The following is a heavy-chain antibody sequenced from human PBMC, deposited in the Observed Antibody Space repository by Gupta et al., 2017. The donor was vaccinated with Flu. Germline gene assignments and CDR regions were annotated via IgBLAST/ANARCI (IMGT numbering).Heavy chain of an antibody. CDR1: TFSSYG. Sequence: TFSSYGMHWVRQAPGKGLEWVAVISYDGSNKYYADSVKGRFTISRDNSKNTLYLQMNSLRAEDTAVYYCAKGDSYFDYWGQGTLVTVSS. CDR3: AKGDSYFDY. J-gene: IGHJ4*02. D-gene: IGHD3-16*01. V-gene: IGHV3-30*18. CDR2: ISYDGSNK.